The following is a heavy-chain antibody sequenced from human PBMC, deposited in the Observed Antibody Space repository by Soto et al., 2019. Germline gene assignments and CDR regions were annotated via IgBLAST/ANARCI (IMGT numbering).Heavy chain of an antibody. J-gene: IGHJ6*03. Sequence: KVSCKASGYTFTSYVVSRVIKTKRQGLEWMGWMNPNSGNTGYAQKFQGRVTMTRNTSISTAYMELSSPRSEDTAVYYCARVLCITDDDVWSGSGYYVEVWVKGTSVTVS. V-gene: IGHV1-8*01. CDR3: ARVLCITDDDVWSGSGYYVEV. CDR1: GYTFTSYV. CDR2: MNPNSGNT. D-gene: IGHD3-3*01.